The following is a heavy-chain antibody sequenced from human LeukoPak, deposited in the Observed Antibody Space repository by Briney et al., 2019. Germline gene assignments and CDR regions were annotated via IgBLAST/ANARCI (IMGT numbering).Heavy chain of an antibody. CDR2: ISGSGDRT. CDR1: GFTFSGSG. J-gene: IGHJ5*02. V-gene: IGHV3-23*01. Sequence: PGGSLRLSCAASGFTFSGSGMIWVRQAPGKGLEWVSAISGSGDRTYHADSVKGRFTISRDNSKNTLYLHMNSLRAEDTAVYYCAKGYYGSGSYGWFDPWGQGTLVTVSS. CDR3: AKGYYGSGSYGWFDP. D-gene: IGHD3-10*01.